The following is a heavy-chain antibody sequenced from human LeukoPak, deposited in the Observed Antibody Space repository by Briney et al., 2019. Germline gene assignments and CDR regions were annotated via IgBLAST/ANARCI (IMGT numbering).Heavy chain of an antibody. CDR2: IKSKTDGGTT. D-gene: IGHD3-10*01. Sequence: GGSLRLSCAASGFTFSNAWMSWVRQAPGKGLEWVGRIKSKTDGGTTDYAAPVKGRFTISRDDSKNTLYLQMNSLKTEDTAVYYCTTDAARKLLWFGEIPYWGQGTLVTVSS. CDR3: TTDAARKLLWFGEIPY. J-gene: IGHJ4*02. V-gene: IGHV3-15*01. CDR1: GFTFSNAW.